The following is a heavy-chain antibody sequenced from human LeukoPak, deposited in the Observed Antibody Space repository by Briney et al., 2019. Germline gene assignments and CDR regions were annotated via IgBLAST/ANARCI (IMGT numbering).Heavy chain of an antibody. V-gene: IGHV4-39*01. CDR3: ARQTQPPEWLSMYYYYYGMDV. CDR2: IYYSGST. D-gene: IGHD3-3*01. Sequence: SETLSLTCTVSGGSISSSSYYWGWIRQPPGKGLEWIGSIYYSGSTYYTPSLKSRVTISVDTSKNQFSLKLSSVTAADTAVYYCARQTQPPEWLSMYYYYYGMDVWGQGTTVTVSS. J-gene: IGHJ6*02. CDR1: GGSISSSSYY.